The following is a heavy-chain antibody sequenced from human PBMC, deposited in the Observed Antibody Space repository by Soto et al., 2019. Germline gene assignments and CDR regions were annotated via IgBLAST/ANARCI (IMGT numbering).Heavy chain of an antibody. D-gene: IGHD2-15*01. V-gene: IGHV3-21*01. CDR2: ITTSSSYR. J-gene: IGHJ4*02. Sequence: WGSPGLSCAASGFNLCRFDLSVVRPAPRKGLEWVSDITTSSSYRFYADSVKGRFTISRDDAKNSLYLQMNSLRAEDTGVYYCARDPGVALATLTLDYWGQGTLVTVSS. CDR3: ARDPGVALATLTLDY. CDR1: GFNLCRFD.